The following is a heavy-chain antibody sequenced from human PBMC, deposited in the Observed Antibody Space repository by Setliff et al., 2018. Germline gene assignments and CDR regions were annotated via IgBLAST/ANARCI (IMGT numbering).Heavy chain of an antibody. D-gene: IGHD4-17*01. Sequence: SETLSLTCAVYGGSFSGYFWSWIRQAPGRGLEWIGEINDRGSIHYNPSLKSRVTISIDTSKNQFSLKLTSVTAADTAVYYCARGPAGDYGSPYYWGQGTLVTVSS. V-gene: IGHV4-34*01. CDR2: INDRGSI. CDR1: GGSFSGYF. J-gene: IGHJ4*02. CDR3: ARGPAGDYGSPYY.